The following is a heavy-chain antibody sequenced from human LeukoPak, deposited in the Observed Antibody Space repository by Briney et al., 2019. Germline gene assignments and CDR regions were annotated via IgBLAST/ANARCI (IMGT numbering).Heavy chain of an antibody. CDR2: IYSGGST. J-gene: IGHJ6*02. CDR3: ARDTAHSSWSIYYYYGMDV. CDR1: GFTVSTNY. Sequence: GGSLRLSCAASGFTVSTNYMNWVRQAPGKGLEWVSVIYSGGSTYYADSVKGRFTISRDNSKNTLYLQMNSLRAEDTAVYYCARDTAHSSWSIYYYYGMDVWGQGTTVTVSS. V-gene: IGHV3-53*01. D-gene: IGHD6-13*01.